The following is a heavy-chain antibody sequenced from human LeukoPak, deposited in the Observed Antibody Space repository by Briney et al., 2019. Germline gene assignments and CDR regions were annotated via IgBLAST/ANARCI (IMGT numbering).Heavy chain of an antibody. CDR3: ARAQTMVSDY. Sequence: RGSLRLSCASSGFTFSSFTMNWVRQAPGKGLEWVSSITGSSTHIYYADSVKGRFTISRDNAKDSLYLQMNSLRADDTAVYYCARAQTMVSDYWGQGTLVTVSS. V-gene: IGHV3-21*01. CDR2: ITGSSTHI. J-gene: IGHJ4*02. CDR1: GFTFSSFT. D-gene: IGHD2-8*01.